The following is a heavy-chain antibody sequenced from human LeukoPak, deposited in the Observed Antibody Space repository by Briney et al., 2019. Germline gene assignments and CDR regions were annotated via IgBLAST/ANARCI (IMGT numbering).Heavy chain of an antibody. V-gene: IGHV1-24*01. CDR2: FDPEDGET. D-gene: IGHD3-10*01. J-gene: IGHJ4*02. CDR3: ATPRHKYYYGSGSYYSPFAY. CDR1: GYTLTELS. Sequence: ASVKVSCKVSGYTLTELSMHWVRQAPGKGLEWMGGFDPEDGETIYAQKFQGRVTMTEDTSTDTAYMELSSLRSEDTAVYYCATPRHKYYYGSGSYYSPFAYWGQETLVTVSS.